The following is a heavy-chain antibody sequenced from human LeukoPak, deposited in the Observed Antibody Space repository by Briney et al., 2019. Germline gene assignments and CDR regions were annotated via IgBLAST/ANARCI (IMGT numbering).Heavy chain of an antibody. D-gene: IGHD1-1*01. V-gene: IGHV1-18*01. CDR3: ARIITTVYYYYGMDV. CDR2: ISAYNGNT. J-gene: IGHJ6*02. Sequence: ASVKVSCKASGYTFTSYGISWVRQAPGQGLEWMGWISAYNGNTNYAQKLQGRVTMTTDTSTSTAYMELRSLRSDDTAMYYCARIITTVYYYYGMDVWGQGTTVTVSS. CDR1: GYTFTSYG.